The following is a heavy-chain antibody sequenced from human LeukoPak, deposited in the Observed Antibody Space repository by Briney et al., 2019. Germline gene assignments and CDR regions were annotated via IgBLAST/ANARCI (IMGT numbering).Heavy chain of an antibody. CDR2: IKSKTDGGTT. V-gene: IGHV3-15*01. CDR3: TTEQYYDFWSGYYWDFDY. D-gene: IGHD3-3*01. Sequence: PGGSLRLSXAASGFTFSNAWMSWVRQAPGKGLEWVGRIKSKTDGGTTDYAAPVKGRFTISRDDSKNTLYLQMNSLKTEDTAVYYCTTEQYYDFWSGYYWDFDYWGQGTLVTVSS. J-gene: IGHJ4*02. CDR1: GFTFSNAW.